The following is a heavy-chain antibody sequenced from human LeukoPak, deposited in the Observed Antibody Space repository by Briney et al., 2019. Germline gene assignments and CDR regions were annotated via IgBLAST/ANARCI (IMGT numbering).Heavy chain of an antibody. CDR2: IYYSGNT. V-gene: IGHV4-39*01. J-gene: IGHJ4*02. CDR1: GGSISSSSYY. D-gene: IGHD3-10*01. Sequence: PAETLSLTCIVSGGSISSSSYYWGWIRQPPGKGLEWIGSIYYSGNTYYNPSLKSLVAISVDTSKNQFSLKLRSVTAADTAVYYCARQGGSGSGSYTFDYWGQGSLVTVSS. CDR3: ARQGGSGSGSYTFDY.